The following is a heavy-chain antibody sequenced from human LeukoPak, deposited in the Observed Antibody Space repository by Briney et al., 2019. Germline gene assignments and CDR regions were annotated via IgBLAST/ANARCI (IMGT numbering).Heavy chain of an antibody. J-gene: IGHJ4*02. V-gene: IGHV1-69*01. CDR1: GGTFSSYA. D-gene: IGHD5-12*01. CDR2: IIPIFGTA. CDR3: AIIGVSYSGYEGGY. Sequence: SVNVSCKASGGTFSSYAISWVRQAPGQGLEWMGGIIPIFGTANYAQKFQGRVTITADESTSTAYMEQSSLRSEDTAVYYCAIIGVSYSGYEGGYWGQGTLVTVSS.